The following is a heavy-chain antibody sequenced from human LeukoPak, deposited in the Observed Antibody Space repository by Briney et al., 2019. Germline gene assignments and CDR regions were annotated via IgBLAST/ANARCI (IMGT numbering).Heavy chain of an antibody. CDR2: TYYRSKWYN. CDR3: ARDRQRLAPLYYYYGMDV. Sequence: SQTLSLTCAISGDSVSSNSAAWNWIRQSPSRGLEWLGRTYYRSKWYNDYAVSVKSRITINPDTSKNQFSLQLSSVTPGDTAVYYCARDRQRLAPLYYYYGMDVWGQGTTVTVSS. V-gene: IGHV6-1*01. J-gene: IGHJ6*02. D-gene: IGHD6-25*01. CDR1: GDSVSSNSAA.